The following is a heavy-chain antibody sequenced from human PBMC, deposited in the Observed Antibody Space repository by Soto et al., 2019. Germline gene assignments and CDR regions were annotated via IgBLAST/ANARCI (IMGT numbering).Heavy chain of an antibody. CDR1: GYTFTSYY. Sequence: ASVKVSCKASGYTFTSYYMHWVRQAPGQGLEWMGIINPSGGSTSYAQKFRGRVTMTRDTSTSTVYMELSSLRSEDTAVYYCARWGRDTAMGIPFDYWGQGTLVTVSS. CDR2: INPSGGST. V-gene: IGHV1-46*01. J-gene: IGHJ4*02. D-gene: IGHD5-18*01. CDR3: ARWGRDTAMGIPFDY.